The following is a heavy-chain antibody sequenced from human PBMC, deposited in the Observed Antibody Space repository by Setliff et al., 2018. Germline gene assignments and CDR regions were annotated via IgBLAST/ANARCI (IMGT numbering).Heavy chain of an antibody. J-gene: IGHJ4*02. CDR2: ISVHNGRT. Sequence: ASVKVSCKASGYTFTSYDINWVRLAPGQGLEWMGWISVHNGRTIYAERLQARVTMTTDTSTSTAYMELRGLTSDDTAVYYCARGSDYAGTYSGGFWGQGTLDTV. D-gene: IGHD1-26*01. CDR1: GYTFTSYD. CDR3: ARGSDYAGTYSGGF. V-gene: IGHV1-18*01.